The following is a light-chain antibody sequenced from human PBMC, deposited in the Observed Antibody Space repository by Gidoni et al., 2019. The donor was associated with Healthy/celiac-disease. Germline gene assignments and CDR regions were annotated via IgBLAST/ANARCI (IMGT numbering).Light chain of an antibody. Sequence: SYVLTQPPSVSVAPGQTARITCGGNNLGSKRVHWYQQKPGQAPVLVVYEDSDRPSGIPERFSGSNSGNTATLTISRVEAGDEADYYCQVWDSSSDLVVFGGGTKLTVL. J-gene: IGLJ2*01. CDR3: QVWDSSSDLVV. V-gene: IGLV3-21*02. CDR2: EDS. CDR1: NLGSKR.